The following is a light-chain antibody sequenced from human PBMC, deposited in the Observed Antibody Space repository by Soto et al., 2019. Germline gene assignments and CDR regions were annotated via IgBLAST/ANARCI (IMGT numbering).Light chain of an antibody. V-gene: IGKV1-5*01. CDR2: DAS. CDR3: HQYKTYST. Sequence: DIQLTQSPSTLSASVGDRVTITCRASQSLNNRLAWYQQKPGKAPKLLIYDASTLESGVSSRFSGTGSETGCTLTITDLQADDLATYFCHQYKTYSTFGQGTKVEIK. CDR1: QSLNNR. J-gene: IGKJ1*01.